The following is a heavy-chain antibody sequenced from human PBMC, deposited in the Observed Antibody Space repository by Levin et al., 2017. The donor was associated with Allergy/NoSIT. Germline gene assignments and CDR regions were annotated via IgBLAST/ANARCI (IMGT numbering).Heavy chain of an antibody. Sequence: GGSLRLSCAASGFTFSTYPMHWVRQAPGKGLEWVAVISDDGRDKHYADSVKGRFTISRDNSKNTLYLQVNSLRAEDTAVYHCARDGVIAAATYYFDCWGQGTLVTVSP. CDR1: GFTFSTYP. CDR3: ARDGVIAAATYYFDC. V-gene: IGHV3-30*04. CDR2: ISDDGRDK. D-gene: IGHD6-13*01. J-gene: IGHJ4*02.